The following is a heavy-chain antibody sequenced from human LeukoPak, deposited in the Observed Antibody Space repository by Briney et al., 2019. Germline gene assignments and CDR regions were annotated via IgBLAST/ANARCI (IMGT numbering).Heavy chain of an antibody. V-gene: IGHV4-30-2*01. CDR3: ACGYAPFDP. Sequence: GEGLEWICYIYHSGSTYYNPSLKSRVTISVDRSKNQFSLKLSSVTAADTAVYYCACGYAPFDPWGQGTLVTVSS. D-gene: IGHD3-22*01. J-gene: IGHJ5*02. CDR2: IYHSGST.